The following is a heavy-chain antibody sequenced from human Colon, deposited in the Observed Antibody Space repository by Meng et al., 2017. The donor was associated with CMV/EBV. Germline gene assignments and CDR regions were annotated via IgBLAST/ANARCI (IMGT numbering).Heavy chain of an antibody. CDR2: INPSGGST. J-gene: IGHJ5*02. Sequence: ASVKVSCKASGYTFTSYYMHWVRQAPGQGLEWMGIINPSGGSTSYAQKFQGRVTMTRDTSTSTVYMELSSLRSEDTAVYYCARGGIVVVPAYNWFDHWGQGTLVTVSS. V-gene: IGHV1-46*01. D-gene: IGHD2-2*01. CDR1: GYTFTSYY. CDR3: ARGGIVVVPAYNWFDH.